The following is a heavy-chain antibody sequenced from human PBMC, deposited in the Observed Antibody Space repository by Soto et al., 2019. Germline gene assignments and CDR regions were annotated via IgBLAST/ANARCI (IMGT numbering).Heavy chain of an antibody. CDR1: GFTFSSYA. CDR3: AKDLYYGLRDPHAFDI. J-gene: IGHJ3*02. D-gene: IGHD2-21*01. V-gene: IGHV3-23*01. CDR2: ISGSGGST. Sequence: EVQLLESGGGLVQPGGSLRLSCAASGFTFSSYAMSWVRQAPGKGLEWVSAISGSGGSTYYADSVKGRFTISRDNSKNTLYLQMTSLRAEDTAVYYCAKDLYYGLRDPHAFDIWGQGTMVTVSS.